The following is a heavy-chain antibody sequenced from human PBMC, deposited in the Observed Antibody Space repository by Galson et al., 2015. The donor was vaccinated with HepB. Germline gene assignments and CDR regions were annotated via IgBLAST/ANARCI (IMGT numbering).Heavy chain of an antibody. Sequence: SLRLSCAASGFTFSSYAMHWVRQAPGKGLEWVAVISYDGSNKYYADSVKGRFTISRDNSKNTLYLQMNSLRAEDTAVYYCAREVAYYDFWSGSDYWGQGTLVTVSS. J-gene: IGHJ4*02. V-gene: IGHV3-30-3*01. CDR1: GFTFSSYA. D-gene: IGHD3-3*01. CDR3: AREVAYYDFWSGSDY. CDR2: ISYDGSNK.